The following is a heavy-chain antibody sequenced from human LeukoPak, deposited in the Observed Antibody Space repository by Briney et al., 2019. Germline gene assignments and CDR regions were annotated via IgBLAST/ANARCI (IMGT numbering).Heavy chain of an antibody. V-gene: IGHV4-39*07. Sequence: SETLSLTCTVTGGSISSSSYYWSWIRQPPGKRLEWVGESNDSGGTNYNPSLKSRVTISADKSKNQVSLKLTSVTAADTAVYYCARDAPSSLEGAFDIWGQGTMVTVSS. CDR1: GGSISSSSYY. CDR2: SNDSGGT. D-gene: IGHD2-2*01. CDR3: ARDAPSSLEGAFDI. J-gene: IGHJ3*02.